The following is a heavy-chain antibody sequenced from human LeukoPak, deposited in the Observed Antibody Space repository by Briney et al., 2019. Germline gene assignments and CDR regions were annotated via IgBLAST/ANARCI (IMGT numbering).Heavy chain of an antibody. D-gene: IGHD3-22*01. CDR2: ISAYNGDT. Sequence: ASVKVSCKASGYTFTSYGISWVRQAPGQGLEWMGWISAYNGDTNYAQKLQGRVTMTTDTSTSTAYMELRSLRSDDTAVYYCARASPTYYYDSTTGWFDPWGQGTLVTVSS. J-gene: IGHJ5*02. V-gene: IGHV1-18*01. CDR3: ARASPTYYYDSTTGWFDP. CDR1: GYTFTSYG.